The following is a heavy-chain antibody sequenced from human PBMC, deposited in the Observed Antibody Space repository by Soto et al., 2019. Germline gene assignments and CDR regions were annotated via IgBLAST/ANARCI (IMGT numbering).Heavy chain of an antibody. D-gene: IGHD6-19*01. V-gene: IGHV1-18*01. CDR3: ARDSRVAVAGTRVWFDP. CDR2: ISAYNGNT. CDR1: GYLFTSSD. J-gene: IGHJ5*02. Sequence: GASVKVSCKASGYLFTSSDINWVRQAPGQGLEWMGWISAYNGNTNYAQKLQGRVTMTTDTSTSTAYMELRSLRSDDTAVYYCARDSRVAVAGTRVWFDPWGQGTLVTVSS.